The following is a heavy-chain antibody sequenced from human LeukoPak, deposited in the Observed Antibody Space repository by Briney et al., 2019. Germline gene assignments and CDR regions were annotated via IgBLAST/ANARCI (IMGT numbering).Heavy chain of an antibody. CDR1: GGSISSGGYY. Sequence: PSETLSLTCTVSGGSISSGGYYWSWIRQHPGKGLEWIGYIYYSGSTYYNPSLKSRVTISVDTSKNQFSLKLSSVTAADTAVYYCARGDDPRFVFDIWGQGTMVTVSS. CDR2: IYYSGST. V-gene: IGHV4-31*03. D-gene: IGHD1-1*01. CDR3: ARGDDPRFVFDI. J-gene: IGHJ3*02.